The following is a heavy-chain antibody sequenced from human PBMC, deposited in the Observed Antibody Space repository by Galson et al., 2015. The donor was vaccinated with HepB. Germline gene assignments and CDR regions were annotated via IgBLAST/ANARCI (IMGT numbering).Heavy chain of an antibody. CDR1: GYSISSGYY. V-gene: IGHV4-38-2*02. CDR3: ARGNTVTSNYFDY. D-gene: IGHD4-17*01. Sequence: ETLSLTCTVSGYSISSGYYWGWIRQPPGKGLEWIGSIYHSGSTYYNPSLKSRVTISVDTSKNQFSLKLSSVTAADTAVYYCARGNTVTSNYFDYWGQGTLVTVSS. J-gene: IGHJ4*02. CDR2: IYHSGST.